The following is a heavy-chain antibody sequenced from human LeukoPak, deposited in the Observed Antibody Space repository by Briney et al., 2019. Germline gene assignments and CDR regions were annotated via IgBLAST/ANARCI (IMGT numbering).Heavy chain of an antibody. Sequence: SETLSLTCTVSGGSISSGGYYWSWIRQHPGKGLEWIGYIYYSGSTYYNPSLKSRVTISVDTSKNQFSLKLSSVTAADTAVYYCARAGVLELNAFDIWGQGTMVTVSS. V-gene: IGHV4-30-4*08. J-gene: IGHJ3*02. D-gene: IGHD1-7*01. CDR3: ARAGVLELNAFDI. CDR1: GGSISSGGYY. CDR2: IYYSGST.